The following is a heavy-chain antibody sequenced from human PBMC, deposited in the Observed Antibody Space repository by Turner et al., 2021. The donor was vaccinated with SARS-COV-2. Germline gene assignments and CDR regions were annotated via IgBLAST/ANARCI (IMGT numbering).Heavy chain of an antibody. J-gene: IGHJ4*02. Sequence: QVQLVQSGGGVVQPGRSLRLPCAASGFTFSSYGIHWVRQAPGKGLEWAAVISYDGSEKYYADSVKGRFTISRDNSKNTLYLQMSSLRPDDTAVYYCAKDALPAAGKLNSYFDYWGQGTLVTVSS. CDR1: GFTFSSYG. D-gene: IGHD6-13*01. CDR3: AKDALPAAGKLNSYFDY. CDR2: ISYDGSEK. V-gene: IGHV3-30*18.